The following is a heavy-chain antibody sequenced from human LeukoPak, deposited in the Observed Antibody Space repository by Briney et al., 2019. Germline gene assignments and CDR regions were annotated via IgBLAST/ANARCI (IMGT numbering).Heavy chain of an antibody. Sequence: SETLSLTCTVSGDSFSSHYWTWIRQPPGKGLEWIGYISYIGSTNYSPSLKSRVTISIDTSKNQFSLKLSSVTPADTAVYYCARDLVTVTKGFDIWGQGTMVSVSS. CDR2: ISYIGST. V-gene: IGHV4-59*11. CDR3: ARDLVTVTKGFDI. J-gene: IGHJ3*02. CDR1: GDSFSSHY. D-gene: IGHD4-17*01.